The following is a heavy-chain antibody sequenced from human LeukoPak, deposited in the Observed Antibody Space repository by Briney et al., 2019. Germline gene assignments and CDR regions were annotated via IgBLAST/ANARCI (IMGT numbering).Heavy chain of an antibody. CDR3: ARRGSFPDY. D-gene: IGHD1-26*01. Sequence: GGSLRLSCAASGFTFSSYAMSWVRQAPGKGLEWVSYISTSGSTTYYADSVKGRFTISRDNAKNSLYLQMNSLRAEDTAVYYCARRGSFPDYWGQGTLVTVSS. V-gene: IGHV3-48*03. CDR1: GFTFSSYA. J-gene: IGHJ4*02. CDR2: ISTSGSTT.